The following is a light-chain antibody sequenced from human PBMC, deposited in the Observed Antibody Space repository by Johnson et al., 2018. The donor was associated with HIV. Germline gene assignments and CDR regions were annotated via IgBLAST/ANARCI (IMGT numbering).Light chain of an antibody. V-gene: IGLV1-51*01. CDR2: DNN. CDR3: GTWDSSLSAYA. Sequence: QSVLTQPPSVSAAPGQKDTISCSGSSSNIGNNYVSWYQQLPGTAPKLLIYDNNKRPSGIPDRFSGSKSGTSPTLAITGLQTGDEADYYCGTWDSSLSAYAFGTGTKVTVL. J-gene: IGLJ1*01. CDR1: SSNIGNNY.